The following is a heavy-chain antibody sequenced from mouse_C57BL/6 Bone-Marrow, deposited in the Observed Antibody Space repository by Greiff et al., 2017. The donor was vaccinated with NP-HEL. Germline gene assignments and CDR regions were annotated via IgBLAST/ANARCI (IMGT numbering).Heavy chain of an antibody. CDR1: GYTFTSYW. CDR2: IHPNSGST. CDR3: ARGWITTVVATPFAY. J-gene: IGHJ3*01. D-gene: IGHD1-1*01. Sequence: QVQLQQPGAELVKPGASVKLSCKASGYTFTSYWMHWVKQRPGQGLEWIGMIHPNSGSTNYNEKFKRKATLTVDKSSSTAYMQLSSLTSEDSAVYYCARGWITTVVATPFAYWGQGTLVTVSA. V-gene: IGHV1-64*01.